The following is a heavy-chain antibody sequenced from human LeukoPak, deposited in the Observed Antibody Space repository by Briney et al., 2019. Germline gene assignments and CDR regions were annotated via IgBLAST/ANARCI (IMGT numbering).Heavy chain of an antibody. J-gene: IGHJ6*03. CDR2: IYTSGST. V-gene: IGHV4-61*02. Sequence: PSETLSLTCTVSGGSISSGSYYWSWIRQPAGKGLEWIGRIYTSGSTNYNPSLKSRVTISVDTSKNQFSLKLSSVTAADTAVYYCARDLRNYDILTGYYRMGYYYYMDVWGKGTTVTVSS. CDR3: ARDLRNYDILTGYYRMGYYYYMDV. D-gene: IGHD3-9*01. CDR1: GGSISSGSYY.